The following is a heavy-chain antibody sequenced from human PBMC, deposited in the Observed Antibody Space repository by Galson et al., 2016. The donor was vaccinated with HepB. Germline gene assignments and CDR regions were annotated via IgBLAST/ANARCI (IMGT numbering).Heavy chain of an antibody. Sequence: SLRLSCAASGFTFSNYAMSWVRQAPGKGLEWVSAINHEGVRTYYSDFVKGRFTISRDNPKNTLYLQMSSLRADDTAVYYCARDLVPSWEGGLFDYWGQGTLVTVSS. CDR2: INHEGVRT. V-gene: IGHV3-23*01. J-gene: IGHJ4*02. D-gene: IGHD1-26*01. CDR1: GFTFSNYA. CDR3: ARDLVPSWEGGLFDY.